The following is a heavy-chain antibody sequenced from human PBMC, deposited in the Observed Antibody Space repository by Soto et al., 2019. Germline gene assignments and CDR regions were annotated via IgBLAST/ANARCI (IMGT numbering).Heavy chain of an antibody. D-gene: IGHD3-16*02. J-gene: IGHJ4*02. CDR2: MSAGGGST. Sequence: PGGSLRLSCAASGFTFNIYAMSWVRQAPGKGIEWVSAMSAGGGSTYYADSVKGRFTISRDNSKNTLYLQMNSLRAEDTAVYYFVSRISFNSAWYYFVYWGQVSLFSV. CDR1: GFTFNIYA. CDR3: VSRISFNSAWYYFVY. V-gene: IGHV3-23*01.